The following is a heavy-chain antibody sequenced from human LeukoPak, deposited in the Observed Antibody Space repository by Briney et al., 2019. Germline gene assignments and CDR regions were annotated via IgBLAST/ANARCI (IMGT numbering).Heavy chain of an antibody. CDR1: GGSFRGYY. D-gene: IGHD2-15*01. CDR3: ARTFSPVVYILLY. CDR2: INHSGST. J-gene: IGHJ4*02. Sequence: SDTLSLTCAVYGGSFRGYYWSWIPQPPGKGREWIGEINHSGSTNYNPSLKSRVTMSVDTSKNQFSLKLSSVTAADTAVYYCARTFSPVVYILLYWGQGTLVPVSS. V-gene: IGHV4-34*01.